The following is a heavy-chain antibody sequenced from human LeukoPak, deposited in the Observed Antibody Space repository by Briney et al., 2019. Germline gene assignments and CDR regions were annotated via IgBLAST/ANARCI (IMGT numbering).Heavy chain of an antibody. V-gene: IGHV3-23*01. Sequence: PGGSLRLSCAASGFTFSSYAMSWVRQAPGKGLEWVSAISGSGGSTYYADSVKGRFTISRDNSKNTLYLQMNSLRAEDAAVYYCAKSVVRGVTLPDYWGQGTLVTVSS. J-gene: IGHJ4*02. CDR1: GFTFSSYA. CDR2: ISGSGGST. CDR3: AKSVVRGVTLPDY. D-gene: IGHD3-10*01.